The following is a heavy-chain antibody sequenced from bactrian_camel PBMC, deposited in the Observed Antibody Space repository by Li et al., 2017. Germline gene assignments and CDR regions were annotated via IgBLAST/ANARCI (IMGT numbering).Heavy chain of an antibody. V-gene: IGHV3S42*01. CDR3: AAGQGVGWCLDVIRVGAEPDFDY. Sequence: VQLVESGGGSVQAGGSLTLSCDVPGYTRSSFCLGWFRQAPGNEREGVAAIFTGINMTSYADSVKDRFTVSHDYIKNTLYLQMNGLKPEDTAMYYCAAGQGVGWCLDVIRVGAEPDFDYWGHGTQVTVS. CDR1: GYTRSSFC. J-gene: IGHJ6*01. D-gene: IGHD5*01. CDR2: IFTGINMT.